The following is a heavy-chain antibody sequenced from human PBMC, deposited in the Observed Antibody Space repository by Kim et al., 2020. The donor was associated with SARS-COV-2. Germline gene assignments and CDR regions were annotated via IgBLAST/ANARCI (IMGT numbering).Heavy chain of an antibody. CDR3: AREVYSGSYYDY. CDR1: GFTVSSNY. V-gene: IGHV3-53*01. D-gene: IGHD1-26*01. CDR2: IYSGGST. Sequence: GGSLRLSCAASGFTVSSNYMIWVRQAPGKGLEWVSLIYSGGSTFYADSVKGRFTISRDNSKNTLNLQMNSLRDEDTAIYYCAREVYSGSYYDYWGQGT. J-gene: IGHJ4*02.